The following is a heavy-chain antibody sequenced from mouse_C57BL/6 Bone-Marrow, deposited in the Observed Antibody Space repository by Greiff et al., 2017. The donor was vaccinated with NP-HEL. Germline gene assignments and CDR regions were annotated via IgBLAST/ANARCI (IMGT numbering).Heavy chain of an antibody. Sequence: EVKLEESGGDLVKPGGSLKLSCAASGFTFSSYGMSWVRQTPDKRLEWVATISSGGSYTYYPDSVKGRFTISRDNAKNTLYLQMSSLKSEDTAMYYCASFYYYGSSYFDYWGQGTTLTVSS. D-gene: IGHD1-1*01. CDR3: ASFYYYGSSYFDY. V-gene: IGHV5-6*01. J-gene: IGHJ2*01. CDR1: GFTFSSYG. CDR2: ISSGGSYT.